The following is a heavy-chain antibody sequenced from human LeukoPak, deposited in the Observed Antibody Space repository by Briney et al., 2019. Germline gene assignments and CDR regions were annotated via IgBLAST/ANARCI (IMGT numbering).Heavy chain of an antibody. D-gene: IGHD1-1*01. CDR1: GFTFSSYA. Sequence: PGGSLRLSCAASGFTFSSYAMSWVRQAPGKGLEWVSAISGSGGSTYYADCVKARFPLSGDNSKNTLSLKINSLRVEDTGVYSWAKDFDGTTGNWGQGTLVPVSS. CDR3: AKDFDGTTGN. V-gene: IGHV3-23*01. J-gene: IGHJ4*02. CDR2: ISGSGGST.